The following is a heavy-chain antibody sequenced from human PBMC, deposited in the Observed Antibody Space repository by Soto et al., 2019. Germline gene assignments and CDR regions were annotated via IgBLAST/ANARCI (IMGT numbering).Heavy chain of an antibody. Sequence: SETLSLTCTVSGGSFKSGSYSWSWIRQPPGKGLEWIGYIYYSGSTYYNPSLKSRVTISVDTSKNQFSLKLSSVTAADTAVYYCARDIAAAGTDAFDIWGQGTMVTVSS. CDR3: ARDIAAAGTDAFDI. D-gene: IGHD6-13*01. J-gene: IGHJ3*02. V-gene: IGHV4-30-4*08. CDR2: IYYSGST. CDR1: GGSFKSGSYS.